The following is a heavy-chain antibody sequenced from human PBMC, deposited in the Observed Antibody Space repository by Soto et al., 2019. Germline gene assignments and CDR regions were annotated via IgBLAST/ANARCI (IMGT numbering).Heavy chain of an antibody. D-gene: IGHD1-26*01. V-gene: IGHV3-30*03. J-gene: IGHJ4*02. CDR1: GFTFSSYG. Sequence: QVQLVESGGGVVQPGRSLRLSCAASGFTFSSYGMHWVRQAPGKGLEWVAVISYDGSNKYYADSVKGRFTISRDNSKNPLDPAMNRPGGEGPAGVYCATSGSYSGFDYWGQGTLVTVSS. CDR3: ATSGSYSGFDY. CDR2: ISYDGSNK.